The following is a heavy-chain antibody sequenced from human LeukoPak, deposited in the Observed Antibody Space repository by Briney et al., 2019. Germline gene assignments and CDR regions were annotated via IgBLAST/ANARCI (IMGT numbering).Heavy chain of an antibody. D-gene: IGHD5-18*01. Sequence: GGSLRLSCAASGFTFSSYDMHWVRQATGKGLEWVSAIGTAGDTYYPGSVKGRFTISRENAKNSLYLQMNSLRAGDTAVYYCARWGHSYGYPGRWYFDLWGRGTLVTVSS. CDR3: ARWGHSYGYPGRWYFDL. J-gene: IGHJ2*01. CDR2: IGTAGDT. CDR1: GFTFSSYD. V-gene: IGHV3-13*01.